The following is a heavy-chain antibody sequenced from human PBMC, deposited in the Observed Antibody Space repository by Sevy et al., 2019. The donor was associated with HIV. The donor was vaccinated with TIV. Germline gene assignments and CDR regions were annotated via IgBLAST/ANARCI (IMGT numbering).Heavy chain of an antibody. Sequence: APVKVSCKASGYTFTSYYMHWVRQAPGQGLEWMGIINPSGGSTSYAQKFQGRVTMTRDTSTSTVYMELSSLRSEDTAVYYCARQEEEMATPAYRLEPGSKYFQHWGQGTLVTVSS. D-gene: IGHD3-10*01. V-gene: IGHV1-46*01. CDR1: GYTFTSYY. CDR3: ARQEEEMATPAYRLEPGSKYFQH. CDR2: INPSGGST. J-gene: IGHJ1*01.